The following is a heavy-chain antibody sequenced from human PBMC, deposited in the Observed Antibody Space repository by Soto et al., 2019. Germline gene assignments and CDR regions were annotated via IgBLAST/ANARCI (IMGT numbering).Heavy chain of an antibody. V-gene: IGHV3-30*18. Sequence: QVQLVESGGGVVQPGRSLRLSCAASGFTFSSYGMHWVRQAPGKGLEWVAVISYDGSNKYYADSVKGRFTISRDNSKNTLERQMNSLISEDTAVYYCAKELRWLQWSRETLDYGGHGTLVNVSS. D-gene: IGHD3-10*01. CDR3: AKELRWLQWSRETLDY. J-gene: IGHJ4*01. CDR2: ISYDGSNK. CDR1: GFTFSSYG.